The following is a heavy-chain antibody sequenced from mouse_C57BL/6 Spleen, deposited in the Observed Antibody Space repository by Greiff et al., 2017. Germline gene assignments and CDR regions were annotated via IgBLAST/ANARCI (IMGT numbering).Heavy chain of an antibody. CDR3: ARGGDGRGYFDV. V-gene: IGHV1-69*01. J-gene: IGHJ1*03. CDR1: GYTFTSYW. D-gene: IGHD2-3*01. Sequence: QVQLQQPGAELVMPGASVKLSCKASGYTFTSYWMHWVKQRPGQGLEWIGEIDPSDSYTNYNQKFKGKSTLTVDKSSSTAYMQLSSLTSEDSAVYYCARGGDGRGYFDVWGTGTTVTVSS. CDR2: IDPSDSYT.